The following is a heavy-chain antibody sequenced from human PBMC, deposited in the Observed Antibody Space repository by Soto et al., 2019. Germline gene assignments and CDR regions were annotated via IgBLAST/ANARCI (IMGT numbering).Heavy chain of an antibody. V-gene: IGHV4-39*01. J-gene: IGHJ3*01. CDR3: ARHDYFDNSGYPDAFDF. Sequence: SETLSLSCTVSGGSITSSSYHWGWIRQPPGMGLEWIASMYYSGSTYYNPSLKSRVTISADTSKNQFSLKLSSVTAADTAVYYCARHDYFDNSGYPDAFDFWGHGTMVTVSS. D-gene: IGHD3-22*01. CDR2: MYYSGST. CDR1: GGSITSSSYH.